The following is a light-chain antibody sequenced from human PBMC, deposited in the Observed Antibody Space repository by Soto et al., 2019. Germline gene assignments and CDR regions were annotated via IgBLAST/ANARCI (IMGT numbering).Light chain of an antibody. J-gene: IGKJ5*01. CDR3: QQYHKILST. V-gene: IGKV1-33*01. CDR1: QDISIY. Sequence: DIQMTQSPSSLSASVGDRVTITCQASQDISIYLNWYQQKPGKAPKLLIYDTSNLATGVPTRFSGSRSGTDFTFTITSLQPADIATYYCQQYHKILSTFGQGTRLEMK. CDR2: DTS.